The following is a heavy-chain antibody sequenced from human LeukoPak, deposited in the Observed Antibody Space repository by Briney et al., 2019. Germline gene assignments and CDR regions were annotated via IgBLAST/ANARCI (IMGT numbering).Heavy chain of an antibody. CDR2: IYYSGST. CDR1: GGSISSYY. D-gene: IGHD3-3*01. Sequence: PSETLSRTCTVSGGSISSYYWSWIRQPPGKGLEWIGYIYYSGSTSYNPSLNSRVTISVDTSKNQFSLKLSSVTAADTAVYYCARERFLEWLLYMDVWGKGTTVTVSS. J-gene: IGHJ6*03. CDR3: ARERFLEWLLYMDV. V-gene: IGHV4-59*01.